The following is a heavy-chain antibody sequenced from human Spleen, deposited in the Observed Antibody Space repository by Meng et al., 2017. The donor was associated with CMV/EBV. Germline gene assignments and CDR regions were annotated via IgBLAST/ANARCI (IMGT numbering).Heavy chain of an antibody. CDR2: MHPNDGVT. V-gene: IGHV1-2*06. CDR3: ARDQYIEGDV. CDR1: GYTIVGYW. J-gene: IGHJ4*02. D-gene: IGHD1-26*01. Sequence: SCRASGYTIVGYWMHWVRQAPGQGLEWMGRMHPNDGVTGYGQNFQGRVTMTSDTSISTTYMELNSLRSDDTAVYYCARDQYIEGDVWGQGTVVTVSS.